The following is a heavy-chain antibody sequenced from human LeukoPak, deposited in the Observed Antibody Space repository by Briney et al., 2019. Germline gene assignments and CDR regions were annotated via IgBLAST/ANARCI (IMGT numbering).Heavy chain of an antibody. Sequence: ASVKVSCKASGYTFTSYDINWVRRATGQGLEWMGWMNPNSGNTGYAQKFQGRVTITRNTSISTAYMELSSLRSEDTAVYYCARSASRGYYYYYYYMDVWGKGTTVTVSS. D-gene: IGHD3-10*01. CDR3: ARSASRGYYYYYYYMDV. J-gene: IGHJ6*03. CDR2: MNPNSGNT. V-gene: IGHV1-8*03. CDR1: GYTFTSYD.